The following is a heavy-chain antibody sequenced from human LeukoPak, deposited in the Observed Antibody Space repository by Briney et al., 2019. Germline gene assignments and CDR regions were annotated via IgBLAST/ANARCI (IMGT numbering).Heavy chain of an antibody. CDR1: GFTFSSYW. CDR3: ARAQVGATPPYVDY. V-gene: IGHV3-74*03. CDR2: INSDGSST. J-gene: IGHJ4*02. D-gene: IGHD1-26*01. Sequence: PGGSLRLSCTASGFTFSSYWMHWVRQAPGKGLVWVSRINSDGSSTTYADSVKGRFTISRDNAKNTLYLQMNSLRAEDTAVYYCARAQVGATPPYVDYWGQGTLVTVSS.